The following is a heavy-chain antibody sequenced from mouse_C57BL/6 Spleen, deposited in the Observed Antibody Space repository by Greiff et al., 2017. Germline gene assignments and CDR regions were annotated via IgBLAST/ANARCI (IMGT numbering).Heavy chain of an antibody. CDR2: IYSSDSET. CDR1: GYTFTSYR. CDR3: ARGYYDCGYAMDY. V-gene: IGHV1-61*01. Sequence: QVQLQQPGAELVRPGSSVKLSCKASGYTFTSYRMDWVKQRPGQGLEWIGNIYSSDSETHYNQKFKDKATFTVDKSSSTAYMQLSSLTSEDSAVFYCARGYYDCGYAMDYWGQGTSVTVAS. D-gene: IGHD2-4*01. J-gene: IGHJ4*01.